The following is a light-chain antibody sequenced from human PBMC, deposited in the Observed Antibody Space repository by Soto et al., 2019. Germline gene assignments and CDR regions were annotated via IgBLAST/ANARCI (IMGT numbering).Light chain of an antibody. J-gene: IGKJ1*01. Sequence: DIQMTQSPSTLSASVGDRVVITCRASQSISSWLAWYQQKPGKAPNLLIYRASTLKSGVPSRFSGSGSGTEFPLTISSVQPDDLATYYCQQYDNDSWTFGQGTKVEIK. V-gene: IGKV1-5*03. CDR1: QSISSW. CDR3: QQYDNDSWT. CDR2: RAS.